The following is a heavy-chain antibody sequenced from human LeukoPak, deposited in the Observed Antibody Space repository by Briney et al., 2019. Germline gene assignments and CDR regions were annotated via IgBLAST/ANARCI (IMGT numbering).Heavy chain of an antibody. D-gene: IGHD5-18*01. CDR1: GFTFSSYG. CDR2: ISYDGSNK. J-gene: IGHJ3*02. V-gene: IGHV3-30*18. CDR3: AKDRLGYSYGSDAFDI. Sequence: GGSLRLSCAASGFTFSSYGMHWVRQAPGKGLEWVAVISYDGSNKYYADSVKGRFTISRDNSKNTLYLQMNSLRAEDTAVYYCAKDRLGYSYGSDAFDIWGQGTMVAVSS.